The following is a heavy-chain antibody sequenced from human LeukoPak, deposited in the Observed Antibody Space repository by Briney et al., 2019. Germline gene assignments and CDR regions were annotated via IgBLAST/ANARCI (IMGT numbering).Heavy chain of an antibody. J-gene: IGHJ6*03. CDR2: ISYDGNTK. CDR3: ATSRITMIGDYMDV. D-gene: IGHD3-22*01. V-gene: IGHV3-30*04. CDR1: GFTFSNHP. Sequence: GGSLRLSCVGSGFTFSNHPIYWVRQAPGKGLEWVAVISYDGNTKYYADSLKGGFTLSRDNSKNTLYLQLNSLSTEDSAVYYCATSRITMIGDYMDVWGKGTAVTVSS.